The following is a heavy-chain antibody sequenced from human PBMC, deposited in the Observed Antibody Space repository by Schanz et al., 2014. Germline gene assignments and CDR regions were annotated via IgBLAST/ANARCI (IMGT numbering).Heavy chain of an antibody. CDR1: GFTFSSYA. J-gene: IGHJ4*02. V-gene: IGHV3-23*04. CDR3: ARANYRRKINFDY. CDR2: LSGSGGST. D-gene: IGHD3-10*01. Sequence: QLVGSGGGLIQPGGSLRLSCAASGFTFSSYAMNWVRQAPGKGLEWVSALSGSGGSTYYADSVKGRFTISRDNSKNTLYLQMNSLRAEDTAVYYCARANYRRKINFDYWGRGTLVTVSS.